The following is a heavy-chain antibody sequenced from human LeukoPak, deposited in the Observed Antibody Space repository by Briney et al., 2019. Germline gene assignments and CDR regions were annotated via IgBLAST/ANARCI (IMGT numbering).Heavy chain of an antibody. CDR1: GLTFSSYA. CDR2: ISYDGSNK. Sequence: GGSLRLSCAASGLTFSSYAMHRVRQAPGKGLEWVAVISYDGSNKYYADSVKGRFTISRDNSKNTLYLQMNSLRAEDTAVYYCARDMTALGCFDYWGQGTLVTVSS. CDR3: ARDMTALGCFDY. V-gene: IGHV3-30-3*01. J-gene: IGHJ4*02. D-gene: IGHD3-16*01.